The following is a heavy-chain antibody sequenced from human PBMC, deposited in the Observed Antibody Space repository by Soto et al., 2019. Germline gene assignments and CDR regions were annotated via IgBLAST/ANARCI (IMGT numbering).Heavy chain of an antibody. V-gene: IGHV3-30-3*01. CDR3: AKEGESSGWTEAYYGMDV. J-gene: IGHJ6*02. D-gene: IGHD6-19*01. CDR1: GFTFSSYA. CDR2: TSYDGSNK. Sequence: GGSLRLSCAASGFTFSSYAMHWVRQAPGKGLEWVAVTSYDGSNKYYADSVKGRFTISRDNSKNTLYLQMNSLRAEDTAVYYCAKEGESSGWTEAYYGMDVWGQGTTVTVSS.